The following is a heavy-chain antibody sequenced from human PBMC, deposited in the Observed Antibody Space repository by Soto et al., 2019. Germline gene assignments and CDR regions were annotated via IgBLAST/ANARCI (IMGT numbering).Heavy chain of an antibody. J-gene: IGHJ6*02. V-gene: IGHV4-31*03. CDR1: GGSISSGGYF. D-gene: IGHD6-6*01. CDR2: IYYSGST. Sequence: VQLHESGPGLVKPSQTLSLTCTVSGGSISSGGYFWSWIRQHPGKGLEWIGFIYYSGSTYYNPSLKSRVTISVDTSKNQFSLKLISVTAADTAVYYCAREGSAPYYYYGMDVWGQGTTVTVSS. CDR3: AREGSAPYYYYGMDV.